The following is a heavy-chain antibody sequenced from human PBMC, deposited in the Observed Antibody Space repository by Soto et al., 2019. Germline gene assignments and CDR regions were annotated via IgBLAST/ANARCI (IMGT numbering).Heavy chain of an antibody. V-gene: IGHV4-4*07. D-gene: IGHD6-19*01. J-gene: IGHJ6*02. CDR3: ARDREAGYNFHYGMDV. CDR2: IYTSASI. Sequence: KPSETLSLTCSVSGADINTYSWTWIRQPAGKGLEWIGRIYTSASINYNPSLKGRVTLSVDTSTNQVSLRLASVTAADTAIYYCARDREAGYNFHYGMDVWGQGTTVTV. CDR1: GADINTYS.